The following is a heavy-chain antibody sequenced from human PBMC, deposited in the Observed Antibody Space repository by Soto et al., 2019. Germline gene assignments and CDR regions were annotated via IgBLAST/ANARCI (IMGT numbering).Heavy chain of an antibody. V-gene: IGHV1-18*04. CDR1: GYSFPSHG. CDR3: ARAVGYSYAFDT. D-gene: IGHD2-15*01. Sequence: ASVKVSCKASGYSFPSHGISWVRQAPGQGLEWMGWISGYNGNTNYAQNLQGRVTMTTDTSTSTAYMELRSLGSDDTAVYYCARAVGYSYAFDTWSQGTMVTVSS. CDR2: ISGYNGNT. J-gene: IGHJ3*02.